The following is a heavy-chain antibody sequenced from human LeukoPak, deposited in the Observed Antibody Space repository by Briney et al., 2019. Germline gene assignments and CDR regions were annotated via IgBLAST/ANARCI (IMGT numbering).Heavy chain of an antibody. CDR1: GYTFTGFY. CDR2: INPNSGGT. J-gene: IGHJ3*02. Sequence: APVKVSCKASGYTFTGFYIHWVRQAPGQGLEWMGWINPNSGGTNYAQKFQGRVTMTRDTSISTAYMELSRLRSDDTAVYYCARYLPNSSEATFDIWGQGTMVTVSS. D-gene: IGHD6-25*01. V-gene: IGHV1-2*02. CDR3: ARYLPNSSEATFDI.